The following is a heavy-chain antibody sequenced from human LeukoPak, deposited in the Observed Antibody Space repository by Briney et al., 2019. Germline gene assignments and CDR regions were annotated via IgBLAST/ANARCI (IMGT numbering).Heavy chain of an antibody. CDR2: ISYDGSNK. CDR1: GFTFSSYA. Sequence: GGSLRLSCAASGFTFSSYAMHWVRQAPGKGLEWVAVISYDGSNKYYADSVKGRFTISRDNSKNTLYLQMNSLRAEDTAVYYCARVASSYSLDAFDIWGQGTMVTVSS. J-gene: IGHJ3*02. D-gene: IGHD3-22*01. V-gene: IGHV3-30-3*01. CDR3: ARVASSYSLDAFDI.